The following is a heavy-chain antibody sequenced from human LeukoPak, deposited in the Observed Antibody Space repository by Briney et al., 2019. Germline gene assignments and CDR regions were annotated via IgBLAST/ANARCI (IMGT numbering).Heavy chain of an antibody. J-gene: IGHJ6*02. CDR2: TYYRSTWYN. CDR3: ARGASIVAAGSSYYYYGMDV. D-gene: IGHD6-13*01. CDR1: GDSVSGNSVT. Sequence: QTLSLTCAISGDSVSGNSVTWNWIRQSPSRGLEWLGRTYYRSTWYNDYAVSVRGRITVNPDTSKNQFSLQLNSVTPEDTAVYYCARGASIVAAGSSYYYYGMDVWGQGTTVTVSS. V-gene: IGHV6-1*01.